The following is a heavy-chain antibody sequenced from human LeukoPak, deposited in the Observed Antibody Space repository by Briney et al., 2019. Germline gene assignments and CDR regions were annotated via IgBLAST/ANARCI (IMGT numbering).Heavy chain of an antibody. D-gene: IGHD2-2*02. Sequence: ASVKVSCKASGYTFTGYYMHWVRQAPGQGLEWMGWINPNSGGTNYAQKFQGRVTMTRDTSISTAYMELSRLRSDDTAVYYCARGRRALIYCSSTSCYTGDWSDPWGQGTLVTVSS. CDR1: GYTFTGYY. V-gene: IGHV1-2*02. J-gene: IGHJ5*02. CDR2: INPNSGGT. CDR3: ARGRRALIYCSSTSCYTGDWSDP.